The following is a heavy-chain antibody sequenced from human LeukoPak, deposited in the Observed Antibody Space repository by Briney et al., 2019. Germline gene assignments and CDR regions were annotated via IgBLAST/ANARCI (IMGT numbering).Heavy chain of an antibody. J-gene: IGHJ4*02. D-gene: IGHD6-19*01. V-gene: IGHV4-59*01. CDR1: GGSFSGYY. CDR3: ASDDDKYGSGWYGIVS. Sequence: KPSETLSLTRAVYGGSFSGYYWSWIRQPPGKGLEWIGYIYYSGSTNYNPSLKSRVTISVDTSKNQFSLKLSSVTAADTAVYYCASDDDKYGSGWYGIVSWGQGTLVTVSS. CDR2: IYYSGST.